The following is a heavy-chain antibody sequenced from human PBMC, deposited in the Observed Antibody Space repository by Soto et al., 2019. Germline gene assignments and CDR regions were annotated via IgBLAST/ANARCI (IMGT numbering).Heavy chain of an antibody. CDR2: INPSGGST. V-gene: IGHV1-46*01. Sequence: QVQLMQSGAEVKKPGPSVTISCKASGYTFTSYYIHWVRQAPRQGLEWMAIINPSGGSTNYAQKFQGRVTVTRDTSTSTVNMELSSLSSEDTAVYYCARDLTAADYWGQGTLVTVSS. J-gene: IGHJ4*02. CDR1: GYTFTSYY. CDR3: ARDLTAADY. D-gene: IGHD2-21*02.